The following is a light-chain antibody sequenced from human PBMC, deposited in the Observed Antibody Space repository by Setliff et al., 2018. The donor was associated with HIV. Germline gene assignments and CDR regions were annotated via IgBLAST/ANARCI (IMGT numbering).Light chain of an antibody. CDR1: NIGGKS. CDR3: QVWDTSSDHPYV. CDR2: YDS. V-gene: IGLV3-21*04. Sequence: SYELTQPPSVSVAPGKTAKITCGGNNIGGKSIHWYQQKPGQAPVLVIYYDSDRPSGIPERFSGSNSGNTATLTISRVEAGDDADYYCQVWDTSSDHPYVFGTGTKV. J-gene: IGLJ1*01.